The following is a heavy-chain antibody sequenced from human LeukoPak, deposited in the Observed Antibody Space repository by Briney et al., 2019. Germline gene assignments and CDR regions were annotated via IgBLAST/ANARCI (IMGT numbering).Heavy chain of an antibody. CDR1: GFTFSSYA. CDR2: ISSGSSYT. D-gene: IGHD1-26*01. V-gene: IGHV3-11*03. J-gene: IGHJ5*02. CDR3: ARSGGTYGWFDP. Sequence: PGGSLRLSCAASGFTFSSYAMSWVRQAPGKGLEWVSCISSGSSYTNYTDSVKGRFTISRDNAKRSLYLQMNSLTAEDTAVYYCARSGGTYGWFDPWGQGTLVTVSS.